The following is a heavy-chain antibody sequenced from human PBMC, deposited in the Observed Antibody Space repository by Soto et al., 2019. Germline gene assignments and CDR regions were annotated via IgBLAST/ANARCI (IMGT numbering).Heavy chain of an antibody. Sequence: QLQLQESGPGLVKPSETLSLTCTVSGGSISISNYYWGWIRHPPGKGLEWIGRIYYSGSTYYNPSLKGRVTISRDTSKNQFSLKLSSVTAADTAVYYCARHPNIVGATAWFDPWGQGTLVTVSS. V-gene: IGHV4-39*01. CDR2: IYYSGST. CDR3: ARHPNIVGATAWFDP. CDR1: GGSISISNYY. D-gene: IGHD1-26*01. J-gene: IGHJ5*02.